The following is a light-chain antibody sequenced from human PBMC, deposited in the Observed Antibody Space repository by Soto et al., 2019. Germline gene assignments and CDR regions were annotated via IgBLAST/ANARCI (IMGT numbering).Light chain of an antibody. Sequence: DIQMTQSPSSLSASVGDRVTITCRASQTITTYVNWYQQKPGKAPQLLIYGESSLQSGVPSRFTGSGSVPDFTLTISSLQPEDFATYHCQQSHSTPWTFGQGTKVEIK. V-gene: IGKV1-39*01. CDR1: QTITTY. J-gene: IGKJ1*01. CDR3: QQSHSTPWT. CDR2: GES.